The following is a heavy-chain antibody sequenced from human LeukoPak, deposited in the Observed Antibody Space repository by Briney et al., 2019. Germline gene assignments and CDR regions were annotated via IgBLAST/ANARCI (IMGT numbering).Heavy chain of an antibody. CDR3: ARDSMYSSSSGTSKIDN. D-gene: IGHD6-6*01. CDR2: INPSGGST. CDR1: GYTFTSYY. V-gene: IGHV1-46*03. Sequence: GASVKVSCKASGYTFTSYYMHWVRQAPGQGLEWMGIINPSGGSTSYAQKFQGRVTMTRDTSTSTVYMELSSLRSEDTAEYYCARDSMYSSSSGTSKIDNWGQGTLVTVSS. J-gene: IGHJ4*02.